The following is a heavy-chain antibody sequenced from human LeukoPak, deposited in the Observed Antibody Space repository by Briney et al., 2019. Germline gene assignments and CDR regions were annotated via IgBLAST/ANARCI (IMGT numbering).Heavy chain of an antibody. D-gene: IGHD2-15*01. CDR2: IYPGDSDT. V-gene: IGHV5-51*01. J-gene: IGHJ6*02. CDR1: GYSFSSHW. CDR3: ARPLGYCSGGTCYWYYYGMDV. Sequence: GESLKISCKGSGYSFSSHWIAWVRQMPGKGLEWMGIIYPGDSDTRYSPSFHGQVTISADKSISTAYLQWSSLKAADTAMYYCARPLGYCSGGTCYWYYYGMDVWGQGTTVTVSS.